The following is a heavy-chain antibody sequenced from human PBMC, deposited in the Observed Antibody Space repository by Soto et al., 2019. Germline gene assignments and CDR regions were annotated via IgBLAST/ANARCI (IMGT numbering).Heavy chain of an antibody. CDR1: GYTFTSYY. CDR2: INPNGGST. CDR3: ARDPYCGGDCFNYGMDV. Sequence: NLSFEPSGYTFTSYYMHWVRQSPGQGLEWMGIINPNGGSTSYAQKFQGRVTMTRDTSTSTVYMELSSLRSEDTAVYYCARDPYCGGDCFNYGMDVWGQGTTVTVSS. V-gene: IGHV1-46*01. D-gene: IGHD2-21*02. J-gene: IGHJ6*02.